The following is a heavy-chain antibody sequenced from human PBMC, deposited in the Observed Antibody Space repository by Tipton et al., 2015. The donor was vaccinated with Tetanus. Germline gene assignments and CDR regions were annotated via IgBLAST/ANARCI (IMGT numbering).Heavy chain of an antibody. CDR3: ARLVSNAFDV. D-gene: IGHD2-8*02. V-gene: IGHV3-53*05. CDR1: GFSVSNNY. Sequence: GSLRLSCAASGFSVSNNYMSWVRQAPGKGLEWVSVIYIGGSIYYTDSVKGRFTISRDNAKNSLYLQMNSLRSEDTGIYYCARLVSNAFDVWGQGTVVTVSS. J-gene: IGHJ3*01. CDR2: IYIGGSI.